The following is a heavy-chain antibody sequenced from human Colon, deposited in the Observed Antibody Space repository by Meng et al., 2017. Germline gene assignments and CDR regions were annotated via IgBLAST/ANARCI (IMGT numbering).Heavy chain of an antibody. D-gene: IGHD6-6*01. J-gene: IGHJ5*02. CDR1: GFTFSDLY. CDR2: INSGGSDI. V-gene: IGHV3-11*01. CDR3: VTTARQADH. Sequence: QVQLVESGVTLVTPGVSLRLSCAASGFTFSDLYMSWVRQAPGKGLEWLSYINSGGSDIAYADSVKGRFTISRDNARNSLYLQMSSLRAEDTAVYYCVTTARQADHWGQGTLVTVSS.